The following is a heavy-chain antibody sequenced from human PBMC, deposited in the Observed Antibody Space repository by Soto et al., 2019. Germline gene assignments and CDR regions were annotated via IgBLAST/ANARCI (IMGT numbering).Heavy chain of an antibody. J-gene: IGHJ6*03. D-gene: IGHD4-17*01. Sequence: QVQLVQSGAEVKKPGSSVKVSCKASGGTFSSYTISWVRQAPGQGLEWMGRIIPILGIANYAQKSQGRVTITADKSTSTAYMELSSLRSEDTAVYYCAREDSFGDYVLYMDVWGKGTTVTVSS. V-gene: IGHV1-69*08. CDR2: IIPILGIA. CDR3: AREDSFGDYVLYMDV. CDR1: GGTFSSYT.